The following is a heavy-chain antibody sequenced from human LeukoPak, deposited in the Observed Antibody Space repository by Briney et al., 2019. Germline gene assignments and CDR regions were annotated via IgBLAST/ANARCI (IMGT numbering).Heavy chain of an antibody. V-gene: IGHV4-34*01. CDR1: GGSFSGYY. D-gene: IGHD7-27*01. CDR2: INHSGST. Sequence: PSETLSLTCAVYGGSFSGYYWSWIRQPPGKGLEWIGEINHSGSTNYNPSLKSRVTISVDTSKNQFSLKLSSVTAADTAVYYCAREGLTGVGWFDPWGQGTLVTVSS. J-gene: IGHJ5*02. CDR3: AREGLTGVGWFDP.